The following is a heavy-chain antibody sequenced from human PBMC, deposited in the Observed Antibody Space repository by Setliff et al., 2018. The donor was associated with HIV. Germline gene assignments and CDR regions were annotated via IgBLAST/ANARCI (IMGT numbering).Heavy chain of an antibody. CDR3: AIRSRLGGSSNYFDS. Sequence: SETLSLTCTVSGGSIRSTSYYWGWIRQPPGKGLEWIGSIYYSGSTYYNPSLKSRVTISVDLSKKQISLKLSSVTAADTAIYYCAIRSRLGGSSNYFDSWGQGALATVSS. V-gene: IGHV4-39*07. D-gene: IGHD1-26*01. CDR1: GGSIRSTSYY. CDR2: IYYSGST. J-gene: IGHJ4*02.